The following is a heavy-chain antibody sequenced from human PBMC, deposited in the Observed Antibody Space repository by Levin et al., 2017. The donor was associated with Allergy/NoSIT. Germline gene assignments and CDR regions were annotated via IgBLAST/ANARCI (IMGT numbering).Heavy chain of an antibody. CDR2: FGGSGGST. CDR3: AKDTGGYYYYYMDV. Sequence: TSETLSLTCAASGFTFSSYAMSWVRQAPGKGLEWVSTFGGSGGSTYYADSVKGRFTISRDNSKNTLYLQMNSLRAEDTAVYYCAKDTGGYYYYYMDVWGKGTTVTVSS. J-gene: IGHJ6*03. CDR1: GFTFSSYA. V-gene: IGHV3-23*01. D-gene: IGHD1-14*01.